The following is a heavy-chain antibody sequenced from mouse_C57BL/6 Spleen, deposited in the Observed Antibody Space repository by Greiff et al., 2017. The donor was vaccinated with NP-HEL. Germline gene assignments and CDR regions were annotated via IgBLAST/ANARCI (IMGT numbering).Heavy chain of an antibody. Sequence: VQLQQSGPGMVKPSQSLSLTCTVTGYSITSGYDWHWIRHFPGNKLEWMGYISYSGSTNYNPSLKSRISITHDTSKNHFFLKLNSVTTEDTATYYCARGYSNYFDYWGQGTTLTVSS. J-gene: IGHJ2*01. V-gene: IGHV3-1*01. CDR3: ARGYSNYFDY. CDR2: ISYSGST. D-gene: IGHD2-5*01. CDR1: GYSITSGYD.